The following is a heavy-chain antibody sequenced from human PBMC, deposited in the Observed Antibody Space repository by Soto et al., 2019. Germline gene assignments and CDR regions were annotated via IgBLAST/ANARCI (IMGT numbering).Heavy chain of an antibody. CDR3: AKDPTGGGQYYFDY. V-gene: IGHV3-30*18. D-gene: IGHD1-1*01. J-gene: IGHJ4*02. Sequence: QVQLVESGGGVVQPGRSLRLSCAASGFTFSSYGMHWVRQAPGKGLEWVAVISYDGSNKYYADSVKGRFTISRDNSKNTLYLQMNSLRAEDTAVYYCAKDPTGGGQYYFDYWGQGTLVTVSS. CDR2: ISYDGSNK. CDR1: GFTFSSYG.